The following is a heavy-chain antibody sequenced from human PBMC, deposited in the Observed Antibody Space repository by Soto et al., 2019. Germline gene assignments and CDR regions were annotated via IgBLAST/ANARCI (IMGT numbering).Heavy chain of an antibody. J-gene: IGHJ4*02. CDR2: INPSGGST. CDR3: ASSPNWNYGAFDY. Sequence: QVQLVQSGAEVKKPGASVKISCKASGYTFTSYYMHWARQAPGQGLEWMGTINPSGGSTNNAQKSQGRDTMTRDTSTSTVYMELSSLRSEDTAVYYCASSPNWNYGAFDYWGQGTLVTVSS. D-gene: IGHD1-7*01. V-gene: IGHV1-46*01. CDR1: GYTFTSYY.